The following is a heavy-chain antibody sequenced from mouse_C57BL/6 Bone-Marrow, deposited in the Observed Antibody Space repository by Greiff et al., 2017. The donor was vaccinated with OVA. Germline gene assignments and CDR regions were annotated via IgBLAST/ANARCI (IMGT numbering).Heavy chain of an antibody. J-gene: IGHJ4*01. CDR1: DYEFPSHD. CDR2: IISDGGST. Sequence: EVQLVESGGGLVQPGESLKLSCESNDYEFPSHDMSWVSKTPEKRLEWVAAIISDGGSTYYPDTMERRFIISRDNTKKTLYLQISSLRSEDAALYYCAGAEFPAMDYWGQGTSLTVSS. V-gene: IGHV5-2*01. CDR3: AGAEFPAMDY.